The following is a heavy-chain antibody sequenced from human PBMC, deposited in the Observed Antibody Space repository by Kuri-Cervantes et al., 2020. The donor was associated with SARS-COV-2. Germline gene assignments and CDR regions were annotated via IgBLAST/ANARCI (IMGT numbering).Heavy chain of an antibody. V-gene: IGHV4-34*01. Sequence: GSLRLSCTVSGGSISGGDYYWSWIRQPPGKGLEWIGEINHSGNTNYNPSLKSRVTISVDTSKKQFSLKMYSVTAADTAVYYCAGGSMRGAASQYFQHWGQGTLVTVSS. CDR2: INHSGNT. CDR3: AGGSMRGAASQYFQH. J-gene: IGHJ1*01. D-gene: IGHD3-10*01. CDR1: GGSISGGDYY.